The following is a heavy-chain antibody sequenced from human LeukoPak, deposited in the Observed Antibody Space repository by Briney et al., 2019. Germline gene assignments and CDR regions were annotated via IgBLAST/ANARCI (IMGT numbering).Heavy chain of an antibody. V-gene: IGHV3-15*01. CDR3: TTLSSRTKNDY. CDR2: MQSKTDGGAK. CDR1: GFTFSNAW. J-gene: IGHJ4*02. Sequence: GGSLRLSCAASGFTFSNAWMTWVRQAPGKGLEWVGRMQSKTDGGAKDYAAPVKGRFSISRDDSKNTLYLQMDSLKTEDTAVYYCTTLSSRTKNDYWGQGTLVTVSS. D-gene: IGHD3-16*01.